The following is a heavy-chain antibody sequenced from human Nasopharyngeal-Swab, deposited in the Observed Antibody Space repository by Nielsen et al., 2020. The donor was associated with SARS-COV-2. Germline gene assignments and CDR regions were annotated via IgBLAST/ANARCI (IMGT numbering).Heavy chain of an antibody. Sequence: WIRQPPGKGLEWIGSIYYSGSTYYNPSLKSRVTISVDTSKNQFSLKLSSVTAADTAVYYCARIIAAAGTVGYMDVWGKGNPGHRLL. D-gene: IGHD6-13*01. J-gene: IGHJ6*03. CDR3: ARIIAAAGTVGYMDV. V-gene: IGHV4-39*01. CDR2: IYYSGST.